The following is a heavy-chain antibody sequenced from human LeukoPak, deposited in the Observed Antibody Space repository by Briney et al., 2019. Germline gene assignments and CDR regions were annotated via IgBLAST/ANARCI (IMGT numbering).Heavy chain of an antibody. CDR1: GFTFSAYA. V-gene: IGHV3-21*06. CDR3: AKEGAYPIITYDS. Sequence: GGSLRLSCTASGFTFSAYAMTWVRQAPGKGLEWISSMSIGSRYIYYADSVRGRFTISRDNAKNSLYLQMDSLRPVDTAVYYCAKEGAYPIITYDSWGQGALVTVSS. J-gene: IGHJ5*01. D-gene: IGHD3-10*01. CDR2: MSIGSRYI.